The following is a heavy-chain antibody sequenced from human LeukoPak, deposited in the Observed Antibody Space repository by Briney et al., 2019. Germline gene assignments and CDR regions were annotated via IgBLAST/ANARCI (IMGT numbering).Heavy chain of an antibody. CDR1: GFTFSSYA. CDR3: ARGTTGNFDY. CDR2: IYHSGST. Sequence: GSLRLSCAASGFTFSSYAMGWVRQPPGKGLEWIGSIYHSGSTYYNPSLKSRVTISVDTSKNQFSLKLSSVTAADTAVYYCARGTTGNFDYWGQGTLVTVSS. V-gene: IGHV4-38-2*01. J-gene: IGHJ4*02. D-gene: IGHD1-1*01.